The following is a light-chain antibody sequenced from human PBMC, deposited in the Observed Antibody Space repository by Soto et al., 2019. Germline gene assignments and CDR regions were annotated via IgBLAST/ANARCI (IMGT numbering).Light chain of an antibody. V-gene: IGKV3-15*01. CDR2: GAS. J-gene: IGKJ1*01. CDR3: QQYNNWPPRWT. Sequence: EIVMTQSPATLSVSPGERATLSCRASQSVSNSLAWYQQKPGQAPRLLIYGASTRATGIPARFSGSGSGTEFTLTISSLQSEDFAVYYCQQYNNWPPRWTFGQGTKVEIK. CDR1: QSVSNS.